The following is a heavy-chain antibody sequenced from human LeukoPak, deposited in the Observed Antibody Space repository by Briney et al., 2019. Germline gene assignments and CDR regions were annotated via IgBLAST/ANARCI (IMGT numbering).Heavy chain of an antibody. CDR2: INPNSGGT. J-gene: IGHJ4*02. Sequence: ASVKVSCKASGYTFTGCYMHWVRQAPGQGLEWMGWINPNSGGTNYAQKFQGRVTMTRDTSISTAYMELSRLRSDDTAVYYCARSKTYYDFWSGYYKGTLFDYWGQGTLVTVSS. CDR3: ARSKTYYDFWSGYYKGTLFDY. V-gene: IGHV1-2*02. D-gene: IGHD3-3*01. CDR1: GYTFTGCY.